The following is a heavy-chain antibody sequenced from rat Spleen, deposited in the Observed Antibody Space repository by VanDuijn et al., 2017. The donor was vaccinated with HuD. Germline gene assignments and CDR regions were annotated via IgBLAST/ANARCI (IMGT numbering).Heavy chain of an antibody. V-gene: IGHV5-22*01. CDR2: IKFEDFTP. CDR1: GFIFGDFY. Sequence: EVQLVESGGGLVQPGRSLKLSCAASGFIFGDFYMAWVRQAPKKGLEWVASIKFEDFTPYYGDSVMGRFTISRDDGESTLYLQMNSLRSEDTATYYCAKILETAFDYWGQGVMVTVSS. J-gene: IGHJ2*01. CDR3: AKILETAFDY.